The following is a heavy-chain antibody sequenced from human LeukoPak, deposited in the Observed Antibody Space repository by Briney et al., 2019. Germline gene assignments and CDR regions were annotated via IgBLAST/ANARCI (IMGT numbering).Heavy chain of an antibody. CDR1: GYTFTSYD. CDR3: ARVYRVLRGNRGILGY. Sequence: ASVKVPCKASGYTFTSYDIHWVRQATGQGLEWMGWMNPNSGNTGYAQKFQGRVTMTRNTSISTAYMELSSLRSEDTAVYYCARVYRVLRGNRGILGYWGQGTLVTVSS. CDR2: MNPNSGNT. V-gene: IGHV1-8*01. D-gene: IGHD4-23*01. J-gene: IGHJ4*02.